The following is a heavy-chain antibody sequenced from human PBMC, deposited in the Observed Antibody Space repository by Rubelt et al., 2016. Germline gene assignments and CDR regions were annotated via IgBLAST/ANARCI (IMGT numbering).Heavy chain of an antibody. Sequence: LESGGDLVQPGGSLRLSCAASGFTFSNYVMSWVRQAPGKGLEWVSAINTAGTTFYADSVKGRFIISSDNSRTTMYLQMNSLRVEDTAVYYCAKESVEDYFDYWGQGTLVTVSS. J-gene: IGHJ4*02. CDR2: INTAGTT. CDR1: GFTFSNYV. V-gene: IGHV3-23*01. CDR3: AKESVEDYFDY. D-gene: IGHD5-24*01.